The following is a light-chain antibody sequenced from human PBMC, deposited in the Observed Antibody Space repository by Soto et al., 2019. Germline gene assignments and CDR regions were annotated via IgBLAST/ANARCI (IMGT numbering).Light chain of an antibody. CDR3: QSYGSGLSVV. CDR1: DSNIGASYD. CDR2: ETD. Sequence: QSVLTQPPSISGAAGQRVTITCTGSDSNIGASYDVNWYQHLPGAAPNLLIYETDNRPSGVPDRFSASRSGASASLAIDKLQTGDEGDYYCQSYGSGLSVVFGGGTKVTVL. J-gene: IGLJ2*01. V-gene: IGLV1-40*01.